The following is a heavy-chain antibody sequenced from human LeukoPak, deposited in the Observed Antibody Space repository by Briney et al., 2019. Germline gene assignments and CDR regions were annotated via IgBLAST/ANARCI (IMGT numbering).Heavy chain of an antibody. D-gene: IGHD3-22*01. CDR3: AREGYYYDSSGYYYKAFDI. Sequence: GGSLRLSCAASGFTFSSYAMHWVRQAPGKGLMWVSRINTDGTTTTYADTVKGRFTISRDNAKNTLYLQMNSLRAEDTAVYYCAREGYYYDSSGYYYKAFDIWGQGTMVTVSS. J-gene: IGHJ3*02. CDR2: INTDGTTT. CDR1: GFTFSSYA. V-gene: IGHV3-74*01.